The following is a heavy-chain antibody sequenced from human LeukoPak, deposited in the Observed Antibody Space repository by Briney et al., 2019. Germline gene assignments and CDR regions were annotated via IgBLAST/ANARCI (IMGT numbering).Heavy chain of an antibody. Sequence: ASVKVSCKASGYTFTGYYMHWVRQAPGQGLEWMGWINPNSGGTNYAQKFQGRVTMTRDTSISTAYMELSRLRSDDTAVYYCAREIVYNWNYGFWFDPWGQGTLVTVSS. CDR3: AREIVYNWNYGFWFDP. V-gene: IGHV1-2*02. J-gene: IGHJ5*02. D-gene: IGHD1-7*01. CDR2: INPNSGGT. CDR1: GYTFTGYY.